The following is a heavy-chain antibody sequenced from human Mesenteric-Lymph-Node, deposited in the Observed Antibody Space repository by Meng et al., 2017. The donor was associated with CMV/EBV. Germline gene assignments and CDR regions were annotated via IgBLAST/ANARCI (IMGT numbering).Heavy chain of an antibody. D-gene: IGHD3-3*01. CDR1: GFTFSDYY. CDR3: AGPVGGTQEAIFGVAATLGMDV. J-gene: IGHJ6*02. V-gene: IGHV3-11*04. CDR2: ISSSGSTI. Sequence: GGSLRLSCAASGFTFSDYYMSWIRQAPGKGLEWVSYISSSGSTIYYADSVKGRFTISRDNAKNSLYLQMNSLRAEDTAVYYCAGPVGGTQEAIFGVAATLGMDVWGQGTTVTVSS.